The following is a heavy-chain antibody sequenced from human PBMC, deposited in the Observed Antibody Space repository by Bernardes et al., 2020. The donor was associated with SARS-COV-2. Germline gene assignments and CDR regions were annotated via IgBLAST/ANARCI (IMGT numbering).Heavy chain of an antibody. CDR2: IYSSRSS. D-gene: IGHD2-21*02. CDR1: GGSISSSNYY. V-gene: IGHV4-39*01. Sequence: SETLSLTCTVSGGSISSSNYYWGWIRQPPGLGLEWIGCIYSSRSSYYNPSLQIPVSESIDTSKNQFSLRLSFVTAADTAVYYCAASSCSIDCYIIGLRSWEYRMDVWGQGTTVTVSS. J-gene: IGHJ6*02. CDR3: AASSCSIDCYIIGLRSWEYRMDV.